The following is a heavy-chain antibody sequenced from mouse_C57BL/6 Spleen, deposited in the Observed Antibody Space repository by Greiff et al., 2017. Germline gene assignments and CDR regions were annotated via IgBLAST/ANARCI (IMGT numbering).Heavy chain of an antibody. CDR2: IYPSDSET. V-gene: IGHV1-61*01. J-gene: IGHJ2*01. Sequence: QVQLKQPGAELVRPGSSVKLSCKASGYTFTSFWMDWVKQRPGQGLEWIGNIYPSDSETHYNQKFKDKATLTVDKSSSTAYMQLSSLTSEDSAVYYCARGGFITTVSSFDYWGQGTTLTVSS. D-gene: IGHD1-1*01. CDR3: ARGGFITTVSSFDY. CDR1: GYTFTSFW.